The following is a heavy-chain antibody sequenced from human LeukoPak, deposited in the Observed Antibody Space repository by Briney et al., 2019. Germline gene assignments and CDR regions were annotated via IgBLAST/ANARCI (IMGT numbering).Heavy chain of an antibody. V-gene: IGHV3-33*06. CDR2: IWYDGSNK. Sequence: PGRSLRLACAAAGFTFSRYCMHWVRQAPERGLEWVAVIWYDGSNKYYADSVKGRFTISRDNSKNTLYLQMNSLRAEDTAVYYCAKDPTTEPFVWGQGTLVTVSS. D-gene: IGHD4-17*01. J-gene: IGHJ4*02. CDR1: GFTFSRYC. CDR3: AKDPTTEPFV.